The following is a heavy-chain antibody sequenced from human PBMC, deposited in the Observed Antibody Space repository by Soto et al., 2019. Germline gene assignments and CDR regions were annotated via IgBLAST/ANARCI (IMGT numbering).Heavy chain of an antibody. CDR2: IYYSGST. Sequence: SETLSLTCTVSGGSISSGGYYWNWIRQHPGKGLEWIGYIYYSGSTYYNPSLKSRVTISVDTSKNQFSLKLSSVTAADTAVYYCARSGSYDSSGYHYDYWGQGTLVTVSS. J-gene: IGHJ4*02. V-gene: IGHV4-31*03. CDR1: GGSISSGGYY. D-gene: IGHD3-22*01. CDR3: ARSGSYDSSGYHYDY.